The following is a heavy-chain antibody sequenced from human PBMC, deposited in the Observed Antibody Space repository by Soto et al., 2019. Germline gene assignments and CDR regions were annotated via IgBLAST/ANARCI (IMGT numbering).Heavy chain of an antibody. J-gene: IGHJ6*02. CDR3: AREGSRAAGTIHYYYGMDV. D-gene: IGHD6-13*01. V-gene: IGHV1-3*01. CDR1: GYTFTSYA. CDR2: INAGNGNT. Sequence: ASVKVSCKASGYTFTSYAMNWVRQAPGQRLERMGWINAGNGNTKYSQKFQGRVTMTRDTSTSTAYMELRSLRSDDTAVYYCAREGSRAAGTIHYYYGMDVWGQGTTVTVSS.